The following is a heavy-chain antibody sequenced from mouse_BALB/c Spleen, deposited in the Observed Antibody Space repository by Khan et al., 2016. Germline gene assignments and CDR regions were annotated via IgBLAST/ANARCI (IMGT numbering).Heavy chain of an antibody. CDR2: ILPGSGST. V-gene: IGHV1-9*01. D-gene: IGHD2-10*02. CDR1: GYTLSTYW. J-gene: IGHJ4*01. CDR3: ARWYGMDY. Sequence: QVQLQQSGADLMKPGASVKLSCKVTGYTLSTYWIEWVKQTPGHGLEWIGEILPGSGSTKYNEKFTGKATFTADTPSNTAYMQLSSLTSEYSAVYYCARWYGMDYWGQGTSVTVSS.